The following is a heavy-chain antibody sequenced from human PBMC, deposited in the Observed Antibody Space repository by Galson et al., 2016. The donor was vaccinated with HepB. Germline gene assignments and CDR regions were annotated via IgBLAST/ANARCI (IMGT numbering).Heavy chain of an antibody. J-gene: IGHJ1*01. CDR2: ISSSGNYI. Sequence: SLRLSCAASGFIFTSYTMNWVRQAPGKGLEWVSSISSSGNYIAYADSLEGRFTISRDDAKKSLYLQMNRLRAEDTAVYYCARVSITLFGVGKEFFQYWGQGTLVTVSS. D-gene: IGHD3-3*01. CDR3: ARVSITLFGVGKEFFQY. V-gene: IGHV3-21*01. CDR1: GFIFTSYT.